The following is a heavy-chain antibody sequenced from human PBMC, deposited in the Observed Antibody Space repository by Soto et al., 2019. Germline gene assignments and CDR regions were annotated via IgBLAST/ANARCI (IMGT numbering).Heavy chain of an antibody. CDR2: VYYSGSS. CDR3: AKLSCTSSTCYFPGWFDP. CDR1: GDSISGGASF. D-gene: IGHD2-2*01. V-gene: IGHV4-31*03. J-gene: IGHJ5*02. Sequence: SETLSLTCTVSGDSISGGASFWSWIRQPPGKGLEWIANVYYSGSSYYNPSLKSRITISVDTTKNQFSLQLKSMTAADTAVYYCAKLSCTSSTCYFPGWFDPWGQGTLVTVSS.